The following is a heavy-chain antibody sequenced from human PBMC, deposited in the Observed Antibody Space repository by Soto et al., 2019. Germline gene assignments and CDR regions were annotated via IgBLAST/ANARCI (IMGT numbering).Heavy chain of an antibody. CDR1: GFTFSSYA. CDR3: AKGTQYSSSRGGADY. D-gene: IGHD6-6*01. Sequence: PGGSRNLSCAASGFTFSSYAMSWVRQAPGKGLEWVSAIRGSGGSTYYADSVKGSFTISRDNSKNTLYLQMNSLRAEDTAVYYCAKGTQYSSSRGGADYWGQGTLVTVSS. CDR2: IRGSGGST. V-gene: IGHV3-23*01. J-gene: IGHJ4*02.